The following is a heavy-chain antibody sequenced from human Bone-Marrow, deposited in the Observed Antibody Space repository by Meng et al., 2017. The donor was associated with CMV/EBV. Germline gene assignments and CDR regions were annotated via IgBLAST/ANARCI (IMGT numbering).Heavy chain of an antibody. CDR2: IIPIFGTP. Sequence: GGGFGSHAISWVRQAPGQGLGWMGGIIPIFGTPTYAQKFRGRVTITADESTSTAYMELRSLRSDDTAVYYCARGFSYDSSGYYYYYWGQGTLVTVSS. J-gene: IGHJ4*02. V-gene: IGHV1-69*01. D-gene: IGHD3-22*01. CDR3: ARGFSYDSSGYYYYY. CDR1: GGGFGSHA.